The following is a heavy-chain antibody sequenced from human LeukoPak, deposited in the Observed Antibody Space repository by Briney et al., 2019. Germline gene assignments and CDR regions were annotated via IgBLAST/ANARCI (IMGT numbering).Heavy chain of an antibody. D-gene: IGHD6-13*01. Sequence: RSETLSLTCTVSGDSISGSSHFWVWIRQPPGKGLEWVGSIFYSGSTYYNPSLKSRVTISVDTSKNQFSLKVNSVTAADTALYFCARRGITYSRTFFDYWGQGTRVTVSS. CDR1: GDSISGSSHF. CDR2: IFYSGST. V-gene: IGHV4-39*01. J-gene: IGHJ4*02. CDR3: ARRGITYSRTFFDY.